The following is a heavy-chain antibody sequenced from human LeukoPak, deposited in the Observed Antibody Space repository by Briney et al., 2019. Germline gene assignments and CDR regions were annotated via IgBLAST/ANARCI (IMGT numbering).Heavy chain of an antibody. CDR3: ATRQTTVDYYDC. J-gene: IGHJ4*02. Sequence: GGSLRLSCVGSGFTFSTYAMNWARQAPGKGLEWVSAISSGGTTYYADSVKGRFSISRDNSKNTVYLQMNSLRAEDTAVYYCATRQTTVDYYDCCGQGTLVTVSS. D-gene: IGHD4-23*01. CDR1: GFTFSTYA. CDR2: ISSGGTT. V-gene: IGHV3-23*01.